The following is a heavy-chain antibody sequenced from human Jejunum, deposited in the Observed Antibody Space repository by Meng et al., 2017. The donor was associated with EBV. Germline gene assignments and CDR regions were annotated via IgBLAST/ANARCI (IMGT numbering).Heavy chain of an antibody. CDR2: ISGSAGNT. CDR3: AKLLKY. V-gene: IGHV3-23*04. J-gene: IGHJ4*02. Sequence: EGQLVESGGGLVQPGGSLRLACAASGFSFSNSAMSWVRQAPGKGLEWVSVISGSAGNTYYADSVKGRFTISRDLSNNTLYLQMNSLRAEDTAIYYCAKLLKYWGQGTLVTVSS. CDR1: GFSFSNSA.